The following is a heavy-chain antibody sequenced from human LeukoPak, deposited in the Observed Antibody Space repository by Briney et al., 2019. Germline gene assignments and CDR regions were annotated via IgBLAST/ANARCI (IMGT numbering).Heavy chain of an antibody. Sequence: ASVKVSCKTSGYTFTSHYMHWVRQAPGQGLEWMGVINPSDHFTRYAQKFQGRVTMTRDMSTSTDYMELSSLRSEDTAIYYCARDNSVGDNAWWFDPWGQGTLVTVSS. CDR2: INPSDHFT. V-gene: IGHV1-46*01. CDR1: GYTFTSHY. J-gene: IGHJ5*02. CDR3: ARDNSVGDNAWWFDP. D-gene: IGHD1-26*01.